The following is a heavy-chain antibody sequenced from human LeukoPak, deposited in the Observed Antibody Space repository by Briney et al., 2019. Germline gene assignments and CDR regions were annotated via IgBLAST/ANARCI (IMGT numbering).Heavy chain of an antibody. V-gene: IGHV3-33*08. J-gene: IGHJ4*02. D-gene: IGHD4-23*01. CDR1: GFTFSSYA. CDR3: ARDLGNFDRGGSYFDY. Sequence: GGSLRLSCAASGFTFSSYAMSWVRQAPGKGLEWVALIWYDGSKKVYVDSVKGRFTISRDDPKNTLYLQMNSLRDEDTAVYYCARDLGNFDRGGSYFDYWGQGTLVTVSS. CDR2: IWYDGSKK.